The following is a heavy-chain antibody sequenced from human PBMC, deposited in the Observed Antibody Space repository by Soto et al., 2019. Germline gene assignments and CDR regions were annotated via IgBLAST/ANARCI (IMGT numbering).Heavy chain of an antibody. D-gene: IGHD2-21*02. J-gene: IGHJ3*01. Sequence: QVQLQESGPGLVKPSGTLSLTCAVSGVSLSNPNWWAWVRQAPGKGLEWIGESDHSGTTNYNPPLNSRVTIPFQKSKNQFALQLTVVAAGDRAGYYCARGNFSAFLCWGLGTMVTLAS. CDR3: ARGNFSAFLC. CDR1: GVSLSNPNW. CDR2: SDHSGTT. V-gene: IGHV4-4*02.